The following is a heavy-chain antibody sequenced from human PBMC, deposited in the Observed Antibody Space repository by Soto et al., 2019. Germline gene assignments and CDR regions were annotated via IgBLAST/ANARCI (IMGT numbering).Heavy chain of an antibody. D-gene: IGHD6-6*01. CDR1: GFTFGDYA. CDR2: IRSKAYGGTT. Sequence: GVLRLSCTASGFTFGDYAMSWFRQAPGKGLEWVGFIRSKAYGGTTEYAASVKGRFTISRDDSKSIAYLQMNSLKTEDTAVYYCTRGFRGTAARLAHQWGQGTLVSVSS. V-gene: IGHV3-49*03. CDR3: TRGFRGTAARLAHQ. J-gene: IGHJ4*02.